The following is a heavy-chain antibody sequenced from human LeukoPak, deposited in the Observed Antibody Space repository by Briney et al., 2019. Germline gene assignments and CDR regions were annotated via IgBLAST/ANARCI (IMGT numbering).Heavy chain of an antibody. V-gene: IGHV4-39*07. CDR1: GGSISNTNYY. CDR2: IYYTGAT. J-gene: IGHJ4*02. CDR3: AREEYSSDWYGHDS. D-gene: IGHD6-13*01. Sequence: KPSETLSLTCTVSGGSISNTNYYWAWIRQPPGSGLEWIGSIYYTGATFDNPSLKSRVTLSVDTSKNQFSLRLTSVTAADTAFYYCAREEYSSDWYGHDSWGQGTLVTVSS.